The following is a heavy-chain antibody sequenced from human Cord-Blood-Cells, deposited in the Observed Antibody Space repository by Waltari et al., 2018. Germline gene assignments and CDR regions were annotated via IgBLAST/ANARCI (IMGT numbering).Heavy chain of an antibody. V-gene: IGHV4-34*01. Sequence: QGQLQQWGAGLLKPSETLSLNCAVYGGSVSGYYWSGIRQPPGKGLEWIGEITHSGSTNYNPSLKSRVTISVDTSKNQFSLKLSSVTAADTAVYYCARRHYTVVTPFDYWGQGTLVTVSS. CDR1: GGSVSGYY. CDR2: ITHSGST. J-gene: IGHJ4*02. D-gene: IGHD2-21*02. CDR3: ARRHYTVVTPFDY.